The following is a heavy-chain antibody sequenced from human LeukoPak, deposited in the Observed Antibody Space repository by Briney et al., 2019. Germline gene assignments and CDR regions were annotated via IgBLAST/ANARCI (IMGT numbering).Heavy chain of an antibody. D-gene: IGHD2-2*02. CDR3: ARSPLRRGYCSSTSCNNYYYYGMDV. CDR1: GFTFSSYE. V-gene: IGHV3-48*03. Sequence: PGGSLRLSCAASGFTFSSYEMNWVRQAPGKGLEWVSYISSSGSTIYYADSVKGRFTISRDNAKNSLYLQMNSLRAEDTAVYYCARSPLRRGYCSSTSCNNYYYYGMDVWGKGTTVTVSS. J-gene: IGHJ6*04. CDR2: ISSSGSTI.